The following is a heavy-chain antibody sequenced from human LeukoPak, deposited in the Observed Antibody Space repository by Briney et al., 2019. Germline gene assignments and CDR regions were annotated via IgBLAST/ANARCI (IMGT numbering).Heavy chain of an antibody. CDR1: GFTFDDYA. CDR2: ISWNSGSI. D-gene: IGHD2-2*01. J-gene: IGHJ4*02. V-gene: IGHV3-9*01. CDR3: AKSCSSTSCPFDY. Sequence: PGRSLRLSCAASGFTFDDYAMHWVRQAPGKGLEWVSGISWNSGSIGYADSVKGRFTISRDNAKNSLYLQMNSLRAEDTALYYCAKSCSSTSCPFDYWGQGTLVTISS.